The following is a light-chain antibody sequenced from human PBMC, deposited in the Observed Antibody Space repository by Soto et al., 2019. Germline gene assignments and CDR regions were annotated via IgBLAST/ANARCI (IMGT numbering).Light chain of an antibody. CDR2: AAS. CDR1: QSIRTY. CDR3: QQSYNTPYT. Sequence: DIQMTQSQSSLSASVGDRVTITCRASQSIRTYVNWYQQKPGKAPKLLIYAASDLQGGVSSRFIGSGSGTDFTLTIASLEPEDFATYYCQQSYNTPYTVGQGTKLELK. J-gene: IGKJ2*01. V-gene: IGKV1-39*01.